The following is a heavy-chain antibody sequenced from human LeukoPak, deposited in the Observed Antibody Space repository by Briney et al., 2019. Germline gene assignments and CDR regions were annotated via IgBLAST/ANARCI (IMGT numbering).Heavy chain of an antibody. J-gene: IGHJ4*02. D-gene: IGHD2/OR15-2a*01. CDR2: ISSSGSTI. CDR3: ARAIPQNFLGN. CDR1: GFTFSNE. V-gene: IGHV3-48*03. Sequence: GGSLRLSCAASGFTFSNEMNWVRQAPGKGLEWVSYISSSGSTIYYADSVKSRFTISRDNAKNSLYLQMNSLRAEDTAVYYCARAIPQNFLGNWGQGTLVTVSS.